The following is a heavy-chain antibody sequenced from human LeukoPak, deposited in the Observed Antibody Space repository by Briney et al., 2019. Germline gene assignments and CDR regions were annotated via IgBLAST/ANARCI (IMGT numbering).Heavy chain of an antibody. J-gene: IGHJ4*02. CDR2: ISGSGGST. CDR1: GFMFSSYA. Sequence: PGGSLRLSCAASGFMFSSYAMSWVRQAPGKGLEWVSGISGSGGSTYYADSVKGRFTISRDNTKNTLYLQMNSLRAEDTAVYYCAKSSYYDTSGYYREYYFDYWGQGTLVTVSS. D-gene: IGHD3-22*01. CDR3: AKSSYYDTSGYYREYYFDY. V-gene: IGHV3-23*01.